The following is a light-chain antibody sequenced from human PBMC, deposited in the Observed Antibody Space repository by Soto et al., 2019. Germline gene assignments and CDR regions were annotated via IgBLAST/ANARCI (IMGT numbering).Light chain of an antibody. CDR1: RSNIGSNT. CDR2: SNT. CDR3: ATWDDRLNGGL. Sequence: QSVLTQPPSASGTPGQRVTISCSGSRSNIGSNTVSWYQQLPGTAPKLLIYSNTLRPSGVPDRFSGSKSGTSASLAISGLQSEDEAEYYCATWDDRLNGGLFGGVTKLTVL. V-gene: IGLV1-44*01. J-gene: IGLJ3*02.